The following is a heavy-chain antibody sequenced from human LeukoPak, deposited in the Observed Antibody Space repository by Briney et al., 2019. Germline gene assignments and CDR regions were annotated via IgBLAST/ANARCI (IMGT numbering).Heavy chain of an antibody. CDR1: GFTVINNC. Sequence: GGSLRLSCAASGFTVINNCMSWVRQAPGKGLEWVSLIYGGGRTYYADSVKGRFTISRDNSKNTLYLQMNSLRAEDTAVYYCAKRLKSWIAVAAPTLHWGQGTLVTVSS. D-gene: IGHD6-19*01. CDR3: AKRLKSWIAVAAPTLH. J-gene: IGHJ4*02. V-gene: IGHV3-53*01. CDR2: IYGGGRT.